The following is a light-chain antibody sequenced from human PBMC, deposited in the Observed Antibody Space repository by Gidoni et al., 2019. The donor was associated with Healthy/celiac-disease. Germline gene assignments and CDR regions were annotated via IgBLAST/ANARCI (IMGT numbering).Light chain of an antibody. Sequence: EIVLTQSPATLYVSPGERATLSCRASQSVSSYLAWYQQKPGQAPTLLIYDASNRATGIPARFSGSGSGTDFTLTISSLEPEDFAVYYCQQRSNWPPIFTFGPGTKVDIK. CDR2: DAS. CDR1: QSVSSY. CDR3: QQRSNWPPIFT. V-gene: IGKV3-11*01. J-gene: IGKJ3*01.